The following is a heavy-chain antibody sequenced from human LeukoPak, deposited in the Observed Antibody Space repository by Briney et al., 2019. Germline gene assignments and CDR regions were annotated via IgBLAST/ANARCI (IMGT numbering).Heavy chain of an antibody. CDR1: GFTFSSYA. J-gene: IGHJ6*02. Sequence: GGSLRLSCAASGFTFSSYAMSWVRQAPGKGLEWVAVISYDGSNKYYADSVKGRFTISRDNSKNTLYLQMNSLRAEDTAVYYCAREGYYGSGSKYGMDVWGQGTTVTVSS. CDR2: ISYDGSNK. CDR3: AREGYYGSGSKYGMDV. D-gene: IGHD3-10*01. V-gene: IGHV3-30-3*01.